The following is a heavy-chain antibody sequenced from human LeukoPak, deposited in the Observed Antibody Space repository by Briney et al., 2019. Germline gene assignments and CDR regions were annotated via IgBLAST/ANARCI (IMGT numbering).Heavy chain of an antibody. V-gene: IGHV1-2*02. Sequence: ASVKVSCKGSGYTFTGYYMHWVRQAPGQGLEWMAWINPNSGATNYAQEFQGRVTVTRDTSISTAYMELSSLESDDTAVYYCARDLMTTPTWDFDYWGQGTLVSVSS. J-gene: IGHJ4*02. CDR1: GYTFTGYY. CDR2: INPNSGAT. CDR3: ARDLMTTPTWDFDY. D-gene: IGHD3-16*01.